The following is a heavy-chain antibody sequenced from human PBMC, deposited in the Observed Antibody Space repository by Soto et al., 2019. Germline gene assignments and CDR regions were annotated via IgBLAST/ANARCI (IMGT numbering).Heavy chain of an antibody. CDR3: ADKSGYSGYDSYYYGMDV. D-gene: IGHD5-12*01. CDR1: GGTFSSYA. Sequence: GASVKVSCKASGGTFSSYAISWVRQAPGQGLEWMGGIIPIFGTANYAQKFQGRVTITADESTSTAYMELSSLRSEDTAVYYCADKSGYSGYDSYYYGMDVWGQGTTVTVSS. CDR2: IIPIFGTA. J-gene: IGHJ6*02. V-gene: IGHV1-69*13.